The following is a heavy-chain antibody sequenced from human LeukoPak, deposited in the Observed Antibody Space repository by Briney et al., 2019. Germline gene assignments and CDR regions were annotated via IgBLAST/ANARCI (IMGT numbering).Heavy chain of an antibody. CDR2: IYYSGST. Sequence: PSETLSLTCTVSGGSISSYYWSWIRQPPGKGLEWIGYIYYSGSTNYNPSLKSRVTISVDTSKNQFSLKLSSVTAADTAVYYCARDLGYCSGGSCYSGDWGQGTLVTVSS. D-gene: IGHD2-15*01. J-gene: IGHJ4*02. V-gene: IGHV4-59*01. CDR1: GGSISSYY. CDR3: ARDLGYCSGGSCYSGD.